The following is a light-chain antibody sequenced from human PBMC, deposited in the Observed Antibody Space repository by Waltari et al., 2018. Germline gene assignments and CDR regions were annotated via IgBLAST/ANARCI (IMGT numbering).Light chain of an antibody. J-gene: IGKJ1*01. V-gene: IGKV4-1*01. Sequence: DIVMTQSPDSLAVSLGVRVTSNCKSSQRVLYSANSHNYLAWYQQKPGQPPKLLIYWATARESGVPDRFSGSESGTDFTLTISSLRAEDVAVYYCQQYYDIPWTFGQGTKVEIK. CDR2: WAT. CDR3: QQYYDIPWT. CDR1: QRVLYSANSHNY.